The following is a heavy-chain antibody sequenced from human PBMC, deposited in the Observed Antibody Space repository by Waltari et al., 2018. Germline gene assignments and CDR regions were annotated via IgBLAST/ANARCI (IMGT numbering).Heavy chain of an antibody. CDR2: IVVGSGNT. Sequence: QMQLVQSGPEVKKPGTSVKVSCKASGFTFTSSAVQWVRQALGQRLEWIGWIVVGSGNTNYAQKFQERVTITRDMSTSTAYMELSSLRSEDTAVYYCAADRDYDILTGYVTFDYWGQGTLVTVSS. CDR1: GFTFTSSA. D-gene: IGHD3-9*01. CDR3: AADRDYDILTGYVTFDY. J-gene: IGHJ4*02. V-gene: IGHV1-58*01.